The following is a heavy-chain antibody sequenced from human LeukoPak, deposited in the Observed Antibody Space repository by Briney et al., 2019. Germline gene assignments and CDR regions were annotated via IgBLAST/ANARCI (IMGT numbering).Heavy chain of an antibody. CDR3: AKETVWTYFDS. CDR1: GFTFHSHA. CDR2: ITLSGDRT. Sequence: GGSLGLSCAASGFTFHSHAMSGVRQAPGKGLEWVSAITLSGDRTNYANSVKGRLTISRDNSKNTLFLQMNNLRAEDTAVYYCAKETVWTYFDSWGQGTLITVSS. J-gene: IGHJ4*02. V-gene: IGHV3-23*01. D-gene: IGHD3/OR15-3a*01.